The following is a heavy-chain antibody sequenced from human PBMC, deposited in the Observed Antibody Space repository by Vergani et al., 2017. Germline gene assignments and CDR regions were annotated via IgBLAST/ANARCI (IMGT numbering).Heavy chain of an antibody. CDR2: IRYDGSNK. Sequence: QVQLVESGGGVVQPGGSLRLSCAASGFTFSSYGMHWVRQAPGKGLDWVAFIRYDGSNKYYADSVKGRFTISRDNSKNTLYLQMNSLRAEDTAVYYCAKDNPNAWTRWAYYYYGMDVGSRGPTVTVSS. CDR1: GFTFSSYG. CDR3: AKDNPNAWTRWAYYYYGMDV. V-gene: IGHV3-30*02. D-gene: IGHD3/OR15-3a*01. J-gene: IGHJ6*02.